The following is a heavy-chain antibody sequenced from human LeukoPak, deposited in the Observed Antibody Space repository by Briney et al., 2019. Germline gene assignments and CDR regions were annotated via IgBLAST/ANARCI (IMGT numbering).Heavy chain of an antibody. CDR1: GGSISSGDYY. Sequence: PSQTLSLTCTVSGGSISSGDYYWSWIRQPPGKGLEWIGYIYYSGSTYYNPSLKSRVTISVDTSKNQFSLKLSSVTAADTAVYYCARSPPSDPNWFDPWGQGTLVTVSS. CDR2: IYYSGST. J-gene: IGHJ5*02. D-gene: IGHD3-10*01. CDR3: ARSPPSDPNWFDP. V-gene: IGHV4-30-4*01.